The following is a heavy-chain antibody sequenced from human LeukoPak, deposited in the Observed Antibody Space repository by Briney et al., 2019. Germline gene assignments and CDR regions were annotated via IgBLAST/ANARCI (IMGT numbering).Heavy chain of an antibody. V-gene: IGHV3-9*01. CDR3: ARDLGSFGGAPFDY. CDR1: GFTFDDYA. CDR2: ISWNSGSI. J-gene: IGHJ4*02. D-gene: IGHD3-10*01. Sequence: GRSPRLSCAASGFTFDDYAMHWVRQAPGKGLEWVSGISWNSGSIGYADSVKGRFTISRDNAKNSLYLQMNSLRADDTAVYFCARDLGSFGGAPFDYWGQGTLVTVSS.